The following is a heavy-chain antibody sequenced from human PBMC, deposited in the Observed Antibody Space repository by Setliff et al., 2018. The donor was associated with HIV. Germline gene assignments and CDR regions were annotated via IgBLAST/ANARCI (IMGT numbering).Heavy chain of an antibody. J-gene: IGHJ6*03. CDR1: GFTFRTYG. Sequence: GGSLRLSCVASGFTFRTYGMNWVRQAPGKGLEWVANIKQGGTENYSVDSVKGRFTISRDDAKNSLFLQMNSLRAEDTAMYYCARARGSVGYYGSGTMYHMDVWGKGTTVTVSS. CDR2: IKQGGTEN. CDR3: ARARGSVGYYGSGTMYHMDV. V-gene: IGHV3-7*03. D-gene: IGHD3-10*01.